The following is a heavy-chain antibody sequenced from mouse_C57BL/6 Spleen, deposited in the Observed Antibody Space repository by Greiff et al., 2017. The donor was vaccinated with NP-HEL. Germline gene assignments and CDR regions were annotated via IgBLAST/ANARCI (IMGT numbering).Heavy chain of an antibody. Sequence: QVQLQQPGAELVKPGASVTMSCKASGYTFTSYWITWVKQRPGQGLEWIGDIYPGSGSTNYNEKFKSKATLTVDTSSSTAYMQLSSLTSEDSAVYYCARCITTVVGAMDNWGQGTSVTVSS. CDR2: IYPGSGST. V-gene: IGHV1-55*01. D-gene: IGHD1-1*01. J-gene: IGHJ4*01. CDR1: GYTFTSYW. CDR3: ARCITTVVGAMDN.